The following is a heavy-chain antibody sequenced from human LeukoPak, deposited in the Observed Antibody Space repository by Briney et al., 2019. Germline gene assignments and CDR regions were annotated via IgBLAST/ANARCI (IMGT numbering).Heavy chain of an antibody. D-gene: IGHD3-3*01. CDR1: GFTFDDYA. J-gene: IGHJ5*02. Sequence: PGRSLRLSCAASGFTFDDYAMHWVRQAPGKGLEWVSGISWNSGSIGYADSVKGRFTISRDNAKNSLYLQMNSLRAEDTALYYCAKDTSRFLEWNNNWFDPWGQGTLVTVSS. V-gene: IGHV3-9*01. CDR3: AKDTSRFLEWNNNWFDP. CDR2: ISWNSGSI.